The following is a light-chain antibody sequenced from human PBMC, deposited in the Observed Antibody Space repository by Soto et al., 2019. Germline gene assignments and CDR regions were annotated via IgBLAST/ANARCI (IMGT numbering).Light chain of an antibody. CDR1: SSDVGGHNY. V-gene: IGLV2-14*01. CDR3: SSYAGSSNV. CDR2: EVT. J-gene: IGLJ1*01. Sequence: QSALTQPASVSGSPGQSITISCTGSSSDVGGHNYVSWYQQHPGKAPKLILYEVTTRPSGVSSRFSGSKSGNTASLTISGLQADDEANYYCSSYAGSSNVFGTGTKVTVL.